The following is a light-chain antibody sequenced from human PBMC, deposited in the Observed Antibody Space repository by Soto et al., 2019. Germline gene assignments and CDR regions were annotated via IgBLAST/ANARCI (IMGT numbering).Light chain of an antibody. V-gene: IGLV4-69*01. CDR3: QTWGTGIRV. CDR2: LNSDGSH. J-gene: IGLJ3*02. Sequence: VLTQSPSASASLGTSVKLTCTLSSGHSNYAIAWHQQQPEKGPRYLMKLNSDGSHSKGDGIPDRFSGSSSGAERYLTISSLQSEDEADYYCQTWGTGIRVFGGGTKLTVL. CDR1: SGHSNYA.